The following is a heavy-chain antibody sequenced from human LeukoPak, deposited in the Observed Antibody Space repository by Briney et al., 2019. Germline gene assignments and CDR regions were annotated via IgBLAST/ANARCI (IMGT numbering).Heavy chain of an antibody. CDR1: GFTFTGYY. CDR3: ARGSYGGNWSLGY. V-gene: IGHV1-2*02. Sequence: ASVKVSCKASGFTFTGYYIHWVRQAPGQGLEWMGWVNPNSGGTNYAQMFQGRVTMTRDTSINTAYMELSGLRSDDTAVYYCARGSYGGNWSLGYWGQGTLVTVSS. D-gene: IGHD4-23*01. J-gene: IGHJ4*02. CDR2: VNPNSGGT.